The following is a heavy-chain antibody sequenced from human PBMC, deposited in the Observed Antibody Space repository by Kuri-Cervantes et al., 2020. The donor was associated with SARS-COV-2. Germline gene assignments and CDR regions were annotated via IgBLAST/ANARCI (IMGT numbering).Heavy chain of an antibody. V-gene: IGHV4-61*01. CDR2: IYYSGST. J-gene: IGHJ3*02. CDR1: GGSVSSGSYY. D-gene: IGHD3-10*01. CDR3: ARDKIPMVRSTDAFDM. Sequence: SETLSLTCTVSGGSVSSGSYYWSWIRQPPGKGLEWIGYIYYSGSTNYNPSLKSRVTISVDTSKNQFSLKLSSVTAADTAVYYCARDKIPMVRSTDAFDMWGQGTMVTVSS.